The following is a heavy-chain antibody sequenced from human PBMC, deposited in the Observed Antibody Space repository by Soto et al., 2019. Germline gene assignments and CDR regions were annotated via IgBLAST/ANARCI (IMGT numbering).Heavy chain of an antibody. D-gene: IGHD2-8*01. V-gene: IGHV1-69*01. Sequence: QVQLVQSGAEVKKPGSSVKVSCKASGGTFSSYSINWVRQAPGQGLEWMGEIIPIFGTAHYAQKFQGRVTITADESTSTAYMELRSLRSEDTAVYYCARDGVRHCGGIAYWGQGTLVTVSS. J-gene: IGHJ4*02. CDR1: GGTFSSYS. CDR3: ARDGVRHCGGIAY. CDR2: IIPIFGTA.